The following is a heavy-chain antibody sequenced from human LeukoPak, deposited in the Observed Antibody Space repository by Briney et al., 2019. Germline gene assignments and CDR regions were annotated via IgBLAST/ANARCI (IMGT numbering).Heavy chain of an antibody. J-gene: IGHJ4*02. Sequence: GGSLRLSCAASGFTFSSYAMHWVRQAPGKGLEWVAVIWYDGSNKYYADSVKGRFTISRDNSRSTLHLQMNSLRPEDTAIYYCAREGYYGSGSPPSLYFDYWGQGTLVTVSS. CDR3: AREGYYGSGSPPSLYFDY. V-gene: IGHV3-30*04. D-gene: IGHD3-10*01. CDR2: IWYDGSNK. CDR1: GFTFSSYA.